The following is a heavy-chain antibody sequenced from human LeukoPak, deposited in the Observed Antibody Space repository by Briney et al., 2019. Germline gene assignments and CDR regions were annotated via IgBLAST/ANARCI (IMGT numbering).Heavy chain of an antibody. CDR1: GFTFSSYW. D-gene: IGHD3-9*01. CDR3: ARVGSVLRYFDWLTDLHY. J-gene: IGHJ4*02. Sequence: GGSLRLSCAASGFTFSSYWMSWVRQPPGKGLEWVANIKQDGSEKYYVDSVKGRFTISRDNAKNSLYLQMNSLRAEDTAVYYCARVGSVLRYFDWLTDLHYWGQGTTVTVSS. V-gene: IGHV3-7*01. CDR2: IKQDGSEK.